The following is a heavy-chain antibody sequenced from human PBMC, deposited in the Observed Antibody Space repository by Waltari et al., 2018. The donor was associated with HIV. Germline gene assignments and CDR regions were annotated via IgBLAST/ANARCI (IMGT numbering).Heavy chain of an antibody. CDR2: IWYDGSNK. V-gene: IGHV3-33*01. CDR3: ARPQTVTTMGWYFDL. J-gene: IGHJ2*01. CDR1: GFTFSSYG. Sequence: QVQLVESGGGVVQPGRSLRLSCAASGFTFSSYGMHWVRQAPGKGLGWVAVIWYDGSNKYYADSVKGRFTISRDNSKNTLYLQMNSLRAEDTAVYYCARPQTVTTMGWYFDLWGRGTLVTVSS. D-gene: IGHD4-17*01.